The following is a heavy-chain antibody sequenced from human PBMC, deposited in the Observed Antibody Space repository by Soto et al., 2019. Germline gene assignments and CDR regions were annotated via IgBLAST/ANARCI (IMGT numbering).Heavy chain of an antibody. CDR2: ISYDGVNK. V-gene: IGHV3-30-3*01. CDR1: GFTFSSYS. D-gene: IGHD6-13*01. J-gene: IGHJ3*02. Sequence: QVQLVESGGGVVQPGRSLRLSCAASGFTFSSYSIHWVRQAPGKGLEWVAVISYDGVNKYYADSVKGRFTLSRDNSKNTLYLQMNSLRPEDTAVYYCVREGQQLARYAFDIWGQGTMVTVSS. CDR3: VREGQQLARYAFDI.